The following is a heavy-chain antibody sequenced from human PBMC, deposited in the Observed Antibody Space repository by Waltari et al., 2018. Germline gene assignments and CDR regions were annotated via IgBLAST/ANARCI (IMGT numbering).Heavy chain of an antibody. CDR1: GGSISNSC. Sequence: QVQLQESGPGLVKPSETLSLTCTVSGGSISNSCWSWIRQPPGKGLDFIGYVCYTGSTNYNPSLKSRVTISVDTSKNQFSLKLKSVTTADTAVYYCARDIQDYPGHYFDSWGQGTLVTVSS. CDR3: ARDIQDYPGHYFDS. D-gene: IGHD3-16*01. J-gene: IGHJ4*02. V-gene: IGHV4-59*01. CDR2: VCYTGST.